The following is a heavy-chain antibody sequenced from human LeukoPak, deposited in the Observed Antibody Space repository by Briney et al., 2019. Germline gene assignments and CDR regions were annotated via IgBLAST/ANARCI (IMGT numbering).Heavy chain of an antibody. CDR3: ARDLRSYYYDSSGYPDY. Sequence: ASVKVSCKASGYTFTSYYMHWARQAPGQGLEWMGIINPSGGSTSYAQKFQGRVTMTRDTSTSTVYMELSSLRSEDTAVYYCARDLRSYYYDSSGYPDYWGQGTLVTVSS. J-gene: IGHJ4*02. CDR1: GYTFTSYY. D-gene: IGHD3-22*01. CDR2: INPSGGST. V-gene: IGHV1-46*01.